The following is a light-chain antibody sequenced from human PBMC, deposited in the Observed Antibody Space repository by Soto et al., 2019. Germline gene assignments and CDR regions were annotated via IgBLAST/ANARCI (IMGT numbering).Light chain of an antibody. CDR3: ATWDRSLSVGV. Sequence: QSVLTQPPSVSAAPGQKVTISCSGISSNIGNNNLFWYQQLPGTAPKLLIYDNDKRPSGIPDRFSGSKSGTSATLGITGLQTGDEADYYCATWDRSLSVGVFGGGTKLTVL. J-gene: IGLJ2*01. V-gene: IGLV1-51*01. CDR1: SSNIGNNN. CDR2: DND.